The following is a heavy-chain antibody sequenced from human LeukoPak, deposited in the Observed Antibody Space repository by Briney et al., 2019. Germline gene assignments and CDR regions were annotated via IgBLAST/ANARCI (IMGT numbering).Heavy chain of an antibody. Sequence: ASVKVSCKASGYTFTGYYIHWVRQAPGQGLEWMGWVNPNDGGTNYAQKFQGRVTMTWDTFITTAYMELSSLTSDDTAVYYCARDLDSSWTGYFQPWGQGTLVTVSS. CDR2: VNPNDGGT. V-gene: IGHV1-2*02. D-gene: IGHD6-13*01. J-gene: IGHJ1*01. CDR3: ARDLDSSWTGYFQP. CDR1: GYTFTGYY.